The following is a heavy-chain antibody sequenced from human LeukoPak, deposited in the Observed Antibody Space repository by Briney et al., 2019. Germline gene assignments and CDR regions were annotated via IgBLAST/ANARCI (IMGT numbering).Heavy chain of an antibody. V-gene: IGHV3-23*01. J-gene: IGHJ4*02. CDR3: ASYDSSDYYSGLIDY. D-gene: IGHD3-22*01. CDR2: ISGSGGST. CDR1: GFTFSSYA. Sequence: GGSLRLSCAASGFTFSSYAMSWVRQAPGKGLEWVSAISGSGGSTYYADSVKGRFTISRDNSKNTLYLQMNSLRAEDTAVYYCASYDSSDYYSGLIDYWGQGTLVTVSS.